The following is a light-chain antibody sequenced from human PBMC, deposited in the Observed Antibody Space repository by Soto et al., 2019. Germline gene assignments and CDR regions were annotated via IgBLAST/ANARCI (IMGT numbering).Light chain of an antibody. J-gene: IGKJ4*01. Sequence: DIQMTQSPSAMSASVGDRVTITCRASRGISHYLARFQQRPGKVPKRLIYGASTLESGVPSRFSGSGSGTEFTLTISSLQPEDFATYYCLQHNTYPLSFGGGTKVAMK. CDR3: LQHNTYPLS. CDR1: RGISHY. V-gene: IGKV1-17*03. CDR2: GAS.